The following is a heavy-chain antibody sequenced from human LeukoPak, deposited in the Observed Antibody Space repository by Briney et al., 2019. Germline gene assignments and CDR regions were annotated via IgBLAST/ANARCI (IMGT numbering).Heavy chain of an antibody. V-gene: IGHV3-21*01. D-gene: IGHD2-15*01. CDR3: ARDHSYCSGGSCYSLAFDF. Sequence: GGSLRLSCAASGFTLSTYSMNWVRQAPGKGLEWVSSISSSSSYIYYADSVKGRCTISRDNAKNSLYLQMNSLRAEDTAVYYCARDHSYCSGGSCYSLAFDFWGQGTMVTVSS. CDR2: ISSSSSYI. CDR1: GFTLSTYS. J-gene: IGHJ3*01.